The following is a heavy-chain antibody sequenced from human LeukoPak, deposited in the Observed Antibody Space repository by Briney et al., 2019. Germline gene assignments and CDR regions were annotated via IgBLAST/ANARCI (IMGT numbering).Heavy chain of an antibody. CDR1: GGSFSGYY. V-gene: IGHV4-34*01. CDR2: INHSGST. CDR3: ARMSTSSWYVCDY. J-gene: IGHJ4*02. D-gene: IGHD6-13*01. Sequence: SETLSLTCAVYGGSFSGYYWSWIRQPPGKGLEWIGEINHSGSTNYNPSLKSRVTISVDTSKNQFSLKLSSVTAADTAVYYCARMSTSSWYVCDYWGQGTLVTVSS.